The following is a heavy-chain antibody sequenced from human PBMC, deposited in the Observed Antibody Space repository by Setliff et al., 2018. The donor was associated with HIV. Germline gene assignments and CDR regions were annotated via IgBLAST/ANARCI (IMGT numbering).Heavy chain of an antibody. CDR3: ARRMSPEVTTLDN. CDR1: EYTLSDLS. CDR2: FDPEDGET. Sequence: ASVKVSCKVFEYTLSDLSIHWVRQAPGKGLEWMGGFDPEDGETIYAQKYQGRVTMTEDTSTDTAYMELSSLRSEDTAVYYCARRMSPEVTTLDNWGQGTLVTVSS. V-gene: IGHV1-24*01. D-gene: IGHD4-17*01. J-gene: IGHJ4*02.